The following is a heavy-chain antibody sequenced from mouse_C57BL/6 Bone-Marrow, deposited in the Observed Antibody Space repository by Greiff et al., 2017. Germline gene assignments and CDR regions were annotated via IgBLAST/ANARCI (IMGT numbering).Heavy chain of an antibody. CDR1: GFTFSDYY. V-gene: IGHV5-12*01. D-gene: IGHD2-5*01. Sequence: VMLVESGGGLVQPGGSLKLSCAASGFTFSDYYMYWVRQTPEKRLEWVAYISNGGGSTYYPDTVKGRFTISRDNAKNTLYLKMSRLKSEDTAMYYCARHYSNYAWFAYWGQGTLVTVSA. J-gene: IGHJ3*01. CDR2: ISNGGGST. CDR3: ARHYSNYAWFAY.